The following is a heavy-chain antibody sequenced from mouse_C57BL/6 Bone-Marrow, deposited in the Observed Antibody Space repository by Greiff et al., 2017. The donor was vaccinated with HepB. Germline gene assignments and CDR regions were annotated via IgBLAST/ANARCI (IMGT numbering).Heavy chain of an antibody. CDR2: IDPSDSYT. Sequence: VQLQQPGAELVRPGTSVKLSCKASGYTFTSYWMHWVKQRPGQGLEWIGVIDPSDSYTNYNQKFKGKATLTVDTSSSTAYMQLSSLTSEDSAVYYCARWTIITTVVASDVWGTGTTVTVSS. CDR3: ARWTIITTVVASDV. J-gene: IGHJ1*03. D-gene: IGHD1-1*01. CDR1: GYTFTSYW. V-gene: IGHV1-59*01.